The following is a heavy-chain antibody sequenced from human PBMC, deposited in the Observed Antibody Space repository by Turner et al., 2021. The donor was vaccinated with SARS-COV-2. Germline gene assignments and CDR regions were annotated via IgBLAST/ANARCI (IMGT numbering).Heavy chain of an antibody. Sequence: HVQLVESGGGVVQPGRSLRLYCAASEFTFISYGLHWVRQAPGKGLEWVAVRSYDGSNKYYADSVKGRFTISRDNSKNTLYLQMNSLRAEDTAVYYCAKGWLQSGDAFDIWGQGTTVTISS. CDR1: EFTFISYG. V-gene: IGHV3-30*18. CDR2: RSYDGSNK. J-gene: IGHJ3*02. D-gene: IGHD5-12*01. CDR3: AKGWLQSGDAFDI.